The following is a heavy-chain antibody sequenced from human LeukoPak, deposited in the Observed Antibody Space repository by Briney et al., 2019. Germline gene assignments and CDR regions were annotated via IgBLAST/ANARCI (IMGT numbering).Heavy chain of an antibody. Sequence: GGSLRLSCEGSGFSFGNAWMSWGRHAPGKGLEWLSYITGGSSTITYYADSVKGRFTISRDNAKNSLDLQMTSLRAEDTAIYYCGSLHNRALWGQGTLVTVSS. CDR1: GFSFGNAW. J-gene: IGHJ4*02. CDR2: ITGGSSTIT. CDR3: GSLHNRAL. D-gene: IGHD2/OR15-2a*01. V-gene: IGHV3-48*01.